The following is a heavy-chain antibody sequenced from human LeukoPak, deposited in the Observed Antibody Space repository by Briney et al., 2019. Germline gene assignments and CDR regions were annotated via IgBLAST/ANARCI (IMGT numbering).Heavy chain of an antibody. CDR2: IYHSGST. V-gene: IGHV4-4*02. CDR1: GGSISSSNW. Sequence: SETLSLTCAVSGGSISSSNWWSWVRQPPGKGLEWIGEIYHSGSTNYNPSLKSRVTISVDTSKNQFSLKLSSVTAADTAVYYCARDGAVAGLDYWGQGTLVTVSS. CDR3: ARDGAVAGLDY. J-gene: IGHJ4*02. D-gene: IGHD6-19*01.